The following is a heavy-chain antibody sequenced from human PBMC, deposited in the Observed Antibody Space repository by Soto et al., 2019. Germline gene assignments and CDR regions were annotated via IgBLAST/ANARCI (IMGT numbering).Heavy chain of an antibody. D-gene: IGHD3-3*01. J-gene: IGHJ6*02. CDR3: ARDYDFWSGYYTGIAGPPPDV. V-gene: IGHV3-33*01. Sequence: QVQLVESGGGVVQPGRSLRLSCAASGFTFSSYGMHWVRQAPGKGLEWVAVIWYDGSNKYYADSVKGRFTISRDNSKNTLYLQMNSLRAEDTAVYYCARDYDFWSGYYTGIAGPPPDVWGQGTTVTVSS. CDR2: IWYDGSNK. CDR1: GFTFSSYG.